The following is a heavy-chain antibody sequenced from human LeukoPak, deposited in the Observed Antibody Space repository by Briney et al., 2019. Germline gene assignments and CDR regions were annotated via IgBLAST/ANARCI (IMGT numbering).Heavy chain of an antibody. CDR2: ISVYNDNK. CDR3: VRDGRFEYSHFYYFDY. D-gene: IGHD5-12*01. CDR1: GYTFYSYG. V-gene: IGHV1-18*01. Sequence: ASVKVSCKASGYTFYSYGISWVRQAPGQGLEWMAWISVYNDNKRYAQNFQGRVTLTTDKSTSTAYMELRSLKSDDTATYYCVRDGRFEYSHFYYFDYWGQGTQVTVSS. J-gene: IGHJ4*02.